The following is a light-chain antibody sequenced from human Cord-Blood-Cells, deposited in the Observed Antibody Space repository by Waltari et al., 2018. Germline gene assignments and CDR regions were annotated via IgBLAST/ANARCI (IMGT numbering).Light chain of an antibody. CDR3: CSYAGSYTLV. Sequence: SALTQPRSVSGSPRQSVSLSCTGTSSDVGGFNYVAWYQQHPGKAPKPMIYDVSKRPSGVPDRFSGAKSGNTASLTISGLQAEDEADYYCCSYAGSYTLVFGGGTKLTVL. CDR1: SSDVGGFNY. J-gene: IGLJ2*01. CDR2: DVS. V-gene: IGLV2-11*01.